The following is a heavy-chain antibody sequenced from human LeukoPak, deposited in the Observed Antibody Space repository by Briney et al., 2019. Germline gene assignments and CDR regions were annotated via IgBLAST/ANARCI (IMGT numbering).Heavy chain of an antibody. CDR3: AREDQEAVAGIWGSYYYYYMDV. V-gene: IGHV3-21*01. CDR1: GFTFSSYS. D-gene: IGHD6-19*01. CDR2: ISSSSSSYI. Sequence: GGSLRLSCAASGFTFSSYSMNWVRQAPGKGLEWVSSISSSSSSYIYYVDSVKGRFTISRDNAKNSLYLQMNSLRAEDTAVYYCAREDQEAVAGIWGSYYYYYMDVWGKGTMVTVSS. J-gene: IGHJ6*03.